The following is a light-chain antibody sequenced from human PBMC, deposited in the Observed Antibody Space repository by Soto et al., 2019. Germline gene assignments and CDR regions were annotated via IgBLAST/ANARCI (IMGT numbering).Light chain of an antibody. J-gene: IGKJ1*01. Sequence: EIVMTQSPATLSFSPGEGATLSCRASQGIGDTLAWYQQKPGQTPRLLIYDTSIRATGVPARFSGSRSGAEFTLTISSLQSDDFEVYYCQQYRSSGTFGQGNKVDXK. CDR3: QQYRSSGT. V-gene: IGKV3-15*01. CDR1: QGIGDT. CDR2: DTS.